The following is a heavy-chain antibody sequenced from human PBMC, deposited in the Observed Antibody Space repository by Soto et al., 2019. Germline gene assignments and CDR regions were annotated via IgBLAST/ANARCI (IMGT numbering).Heavy chain of an antibody. Sequence: PSETLSLTCTVSGGSVRDGSYYWAWLRQPPGKGLEWIGHIYHGGSTIYNPSLKSRVTISIDTSKSQFSLNLNSMTAADTAVYYCAGYNWNYYFDPWGQGTLVTV. V-gene: IGHV4-61*01. CDR3: AGYNWNYYFDP. CDR2: IYHGGST. J-gene: IGHJ5*02. CDR1: GGSVRDGSYY. D-gene: IGHD1-7*01.